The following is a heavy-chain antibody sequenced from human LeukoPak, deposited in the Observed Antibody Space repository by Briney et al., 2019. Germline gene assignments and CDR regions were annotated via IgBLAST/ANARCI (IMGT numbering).Heavy chain of an antibody. D-gene: IGHD3-10*01. J-gene: IGHJ3*02. CDR2: ISAYNGNT. CDR3: ARGMLYYYGSGSYLVGAFDI. Sequence: GASVKVSCKASGYTFTSYGISWVRQAPGQGLEWMGWISAYNGNTNHAQKLQGRVTMTTDTSTSTAYMELRSLRSDDTAVYYCARGMLYYYGSGSYLVGAFDIWGQGTMVTVSS. V-gene: IGHV1-18*01. CDR1: GYTFTSYG.